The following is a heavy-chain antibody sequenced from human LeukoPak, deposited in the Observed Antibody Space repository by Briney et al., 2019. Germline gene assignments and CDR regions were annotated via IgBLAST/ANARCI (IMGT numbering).Heavy chain of an antibody. CDR1: GFTFSSYE. V-gene: IGHV3-48*03. J-gene: IGHJ4*02. D-gene: IGHD2-21*01. CDR2: ISGSGATI. CDR3: ARDVVGLGYSDY. Sequence: PGGSLRLSCAASGFTFSSYEMNWVRQAPGKGLDWVSYISGSGATIYYADSVKGRFTISRDNAKNSLYLQMNSLRAEDTAGYYCARDVVGLGYSDYWGQGTLVTVSS.